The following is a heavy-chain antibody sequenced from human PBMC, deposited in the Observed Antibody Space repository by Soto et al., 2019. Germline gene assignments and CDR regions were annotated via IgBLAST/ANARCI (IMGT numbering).Heavy chain of an antibody. D-gene: IGHD6-13*01. CDR2: ISWNSGSI. CDR1: GFTFDDYA. V-gene: IGHV3-9*01. J-gene: IGHJ4*02. CDR3: AKAYSGSGGSFDF. Sequence: PGGSLRLSCAASGFTFDDYAMHWVRQAPGKGLEWVSGISWNSGSIGYADSVKGRFTITRDNAKNSLYLQMNSLRAEDTALYYCAKAYSGSGGSFDFWGQGTLVTVSS.